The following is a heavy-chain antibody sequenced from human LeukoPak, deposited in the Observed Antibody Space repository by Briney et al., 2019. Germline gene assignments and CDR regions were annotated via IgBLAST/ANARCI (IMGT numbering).Heavy chain of an antibody. CDR1: GFTFSSYA. CDR3: AKGTATIRGALHY. Sequence: GGSLRLSCAASGFTFSSYAMSWVRQAPGKGLEWVSSISYTGSNTYSADSVKGRFTISRDNSKNTLYLQMNSLSAEDTAAYFCAKGTATIRGALHYWGQGTLVTVSS. CDR2: ISYTGSNT. J-gene: IGHJ4*02. V-gene: IGHV3-23*01. D-gene: IGHD5-12*01.